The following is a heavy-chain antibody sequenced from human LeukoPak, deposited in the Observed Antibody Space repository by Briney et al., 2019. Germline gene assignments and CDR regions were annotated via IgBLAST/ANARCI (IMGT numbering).Heavy chain of an antibody. CDR3: ARERVTVAGDY. Sequence: PGGSLRLSCAASAFTFSTYSMNWVRQAPGKGLEWLSYISSGSGTIYYADSVKGRLTISRDNAKNSLYLQMNSLRAEDTAVYYCARERVTVAGDYWGQGTLVTVSS. CDR2: ISSGSGTI. D-gene: IGHD6-19*01. CDR1: AFTFSTYS. J-gene: IGHJ4*02. V-gene: IGHV3-48*01.